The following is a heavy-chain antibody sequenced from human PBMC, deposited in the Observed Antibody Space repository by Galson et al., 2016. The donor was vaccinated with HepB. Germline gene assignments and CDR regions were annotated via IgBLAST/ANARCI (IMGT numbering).Heavy chain of an antibody. CDR2: MYYSGSI. V-gene: IGHV4-59*01. J-gene: IGHJ4*02. Sequence: SETLSLTCAVSGGSISSYYWSWIRQPPGKGLEWIGYMYYSGSINYNPSLKSRVTMSLDPSKNQFSLKLNSVTAADTAVYYCAREGAGPFDYWGQGTLVTFSS. CDR1: GGSISSYY. CDR3: AREGAGPFDY.